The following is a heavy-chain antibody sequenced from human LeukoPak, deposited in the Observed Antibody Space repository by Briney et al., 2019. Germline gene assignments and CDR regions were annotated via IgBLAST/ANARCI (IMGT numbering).Heavy chain of an antibody. D-gene: IGHD3-22*01. CDR1: GDSIRSYD. V-gene: IGHV4-59*08. Sequence: KTWETLSLTCTVSGDSIRSYDWSWLRQPPGQGLEWIGNIYYTGSTNYNPSLKSRVAISVDTSSKQLSLKLSSVTAADTAVYYCARQFLYYYDSSGHYYYFDYWGQGTLVTVSS. J-gene: IGHJ4*02. CDR2: IYYTGST. CDR3: ARQFLYYYDSSGHYYYFDY.